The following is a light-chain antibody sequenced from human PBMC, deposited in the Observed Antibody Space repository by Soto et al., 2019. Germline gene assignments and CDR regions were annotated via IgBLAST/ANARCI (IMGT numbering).Light chain of an antibody. CDR3: QSYNGNNQV. CDR1: SGSIATNS. V-gene: IGLV6-57*02. Sequence: NFMLTQPHSVSESPGKTVTISCTGSSGSIATNSVQWCQQRPGSVPTIVISEDNQRPSGVPDRFSGSIDNSSNSASLTISGLKTEDEADYYCQSYNGNNQVFGGGTKVTVL. CDR2: EDN. J-gene: IGLJ3*02.